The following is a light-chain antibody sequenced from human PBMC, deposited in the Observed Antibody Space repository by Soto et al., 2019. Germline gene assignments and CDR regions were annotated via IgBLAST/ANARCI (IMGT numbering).Light chain of an antibody. J-gene: IGKJ1*01. Sequence: EIVMTQSPATLSVSPGERATLSCRTSQSVSNRLAWYQQKPGQSPRLLIYGASTRATGNPARFSGSGSGTAFTLTISSLQSEDFAVYYCQHYDASWTFGRGTKVEVE. CDR2: GAS. CDR3: QHYDASWT. CDR1: QSVSNR. V-gene: IGKV3-15*01.